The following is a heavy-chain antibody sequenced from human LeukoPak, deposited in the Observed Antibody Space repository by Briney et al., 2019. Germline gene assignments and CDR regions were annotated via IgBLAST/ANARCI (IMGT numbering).Heavy chain of an antibody. CDR3: AIDGGYGGNSEPDAFDI. Sequence: GGSLRLSCAASGFTVSSNYMSWVRQAPGKGLEWVSVIYSGGSTYYADSVKGRFTISRDNSKNTLYLQMNSLRAEDTAVYYCAIDGGYGGNSEPDAFDIWGQGTMVTVSS. CDR2: IYSGGST. D-gene: IGHD4-23*01. J-gene: IGHJ3*02. V-gene: IGHV3-66*02. CDR1: GFTVSSNY.